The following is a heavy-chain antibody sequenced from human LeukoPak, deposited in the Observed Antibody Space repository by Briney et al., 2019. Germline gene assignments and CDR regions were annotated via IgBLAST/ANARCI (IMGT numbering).Heavy chain of an antibody. Sequence: GGSLRLSCSASGFTFSSCAMHWVRQAPGMGLEYVSGINDHGDTTHYGDSVRGRVTISRDDSKNTVHLQMSSLRAEDTAVYYCVKDLSGWYSFDYWGQGTLVTVSS. D-gene: IGHD6-19*01. CDR3: VKDLSGWYSFDY. V-gene: IGHV3-64D*09. J-gene: IGHJ4*02. CDR2: INDHGDTT. CDR1: GFTFSSCA.